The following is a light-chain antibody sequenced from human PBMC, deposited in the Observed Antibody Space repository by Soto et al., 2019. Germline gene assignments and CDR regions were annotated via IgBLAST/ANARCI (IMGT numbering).Light chain of an antibody. Sequence: QSVLTQPASMSGSPGQSITISCTGTGSDVGGNSDVAWQHHRPGKAPNLVIQEVSNRPSGISDRFSGSKSSNTAYLNISEPQADDEADYYCSSYTSSNPNLFGTGTKVTVL. V-gene: IGLV2-14*01. CDR1: GSDVGGNSD. J-gene: IGLJ1*01. CDR2: EVS. CDR3: SSYTSSNPNL.